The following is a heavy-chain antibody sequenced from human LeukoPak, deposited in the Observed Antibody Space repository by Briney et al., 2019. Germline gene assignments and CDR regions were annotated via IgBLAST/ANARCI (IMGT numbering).Heavy chain of an antibody. D-gene: IGHD6-19*01. CDR3: AQSASIAVALY. CDR2: ISRSGSTI. Sequence: GGSLRLSCAASGFTFSDYYMIWIRQAPAKGLEWVSYISRSGSTIYYTDSVKGRFTISRDNAKNSLYLQMNSLRAEDTAVYYCAQSASIAVALYWGQGTLVTVSS. CDR1: GFTFSDYY. V-gene: IGHV3-11*01. J-gene: IGHJ4*02.